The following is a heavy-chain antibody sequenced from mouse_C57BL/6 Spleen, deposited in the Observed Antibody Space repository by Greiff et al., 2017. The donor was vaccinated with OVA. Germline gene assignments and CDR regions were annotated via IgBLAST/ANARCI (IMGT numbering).Heavy chain of an antibody. CDR3: PRWGYGSLDY. CDR1: GYTFTSYW. D-gene: IGHD1-1*01. Sequence: VQLQQSGTVLARPGASVKMSCKTSGYTFTSYWMHWVKQRPGQGLEWIGAIYPGNSDTSYNQKFKGKAQLTAATSASTAYMELSSLTNADSAVYYCPRWGYGSLDYWGQGPTLTVSS. J-gene: IGHJ2*01. V-gene: IGHV1-5*01. CDR2: IYPGNSDT.